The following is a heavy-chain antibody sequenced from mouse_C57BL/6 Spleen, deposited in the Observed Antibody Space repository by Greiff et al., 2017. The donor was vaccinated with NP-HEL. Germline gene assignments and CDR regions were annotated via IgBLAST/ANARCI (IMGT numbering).Heavy chain of an antibody. J-gene: IGHJ4*01. CDR3: ARDHGSSRYYYAMDY. D-gene: IGHD1-1*01. Sequence: EVQLVESGGGLVKPGGSLKLSCAASGFTFSSYAMSWVRQTPEKRLEWVATISAGGSYTYYPDNVKGRFPISKDNAKNNLYLQMSHLKSEDTAMYYCARDHGSSRYYYAMDYWGQGTSVTVSS. CDR1: GFTFSSYA. CDR2: ISAGGSYT. V-gene: IGHV5-4*01.